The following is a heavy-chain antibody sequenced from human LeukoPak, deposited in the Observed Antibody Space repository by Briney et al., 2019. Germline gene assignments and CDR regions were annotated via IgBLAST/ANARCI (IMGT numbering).Heavy chain of an antibody. Sequence: SETLSLTCTVSGGSISSSSYYWSWIRQPAGKGLEWIGRIYSSGSTNYNPALRSRLTISVDTSKNQLSLKLSSVTAADTAVYYCASTICISTSCYPGVVDYWGQGTLVTVSS. CDR1: GGSISSSSYY. V-gene: IGHV4-61*02. CDR2: IYSSGST. D-gene: IGHD2-2*01. J-gene: IGHJ4*02. CDR3: ASTICISTSCYPGVVDY.